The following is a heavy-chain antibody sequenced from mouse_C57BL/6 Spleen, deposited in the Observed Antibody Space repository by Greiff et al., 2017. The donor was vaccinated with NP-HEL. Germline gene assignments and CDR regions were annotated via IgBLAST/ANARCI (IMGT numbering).Heavy chain of an antibody. CDR1: GYTFTSYW. J-gene: IGHJ2*01. CDR3: ARSGGYFDY. D-gene: IGHD3-1*01. CDR2: IDPNSGST. V-gene: IGHV1-64*01. Sequence: QVQLQQPGAELVKPGASVKLSCKASGYTFTSYWMHWVKQRPGQGLEWIGRIDPNSGSTNYNEKFKSKATLTVDKSSSTADMQLSSLTSEDSAVYYCARSGGYFDYWGQGTTLTVSS.